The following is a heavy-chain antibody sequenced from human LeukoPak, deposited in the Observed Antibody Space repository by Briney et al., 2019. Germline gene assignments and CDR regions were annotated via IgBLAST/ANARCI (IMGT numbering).Heavy chain of an antibody. Sequence: GGSLRLSCAASGFTFSSYEMNWVRQAPGKGLEWVSSISSSSSYIYYADSVKGRFTISRDNAKNSLYLQMNSLRAEDTAVYYCARAAEMATIFDWGQGTLVTVSS. CDR3: ARAAEMATIFD. J-gene: IGHJ4*02. D-gene: IGHD5-24*01. CDR2: ISSSSSYI. V-gene: IGHV3-21*01. CDR1: GFTFSSYE.